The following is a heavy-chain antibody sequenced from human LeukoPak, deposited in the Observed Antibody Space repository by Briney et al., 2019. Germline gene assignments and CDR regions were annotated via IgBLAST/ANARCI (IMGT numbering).Heavy chain of an antibody. D-gene: IGHD1-1*01. CDR3: VRVWPPNAVDRGMTYSYFNALDV. V-gene: IGHV1-18*01. Sequence: ASVKVSCKASNYTSASYGLSWVRQAPGQGLQWVGWSRPYDGNTDYAQRFQARVTMTIDRATRTVYMDLKRLRLDDTAVYYCVRVWPPNAVDRGMTYSYFNALDVWGQGTTVIVSS. J-gene: IGHJ6*02. CDR1: NYTSASYG. CDR2: SRPYDGNT.